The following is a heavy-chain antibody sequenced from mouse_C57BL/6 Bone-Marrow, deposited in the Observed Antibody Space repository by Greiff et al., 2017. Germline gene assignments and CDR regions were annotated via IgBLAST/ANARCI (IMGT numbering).Heavy chain of an antibody. V-gene: IGHV7-1*01. CDR2: SRNKANDYTT. D-gene: IGHD3-1*01. J-gene: IGHJ1*03. CDR3: ARGNFGDFDV. Sequence: EVQLVESGGGLVQSGRSLRLSCATSGFTFSDFYMAWVRQAPGKGLEWIAASRNKANDYTTEYSASVKGRFIVSRDTSQSILYLQMNALRAEDTAIYYCARGNFGDFDVWGTGTTVTVSS. CDR1: GFTFSDFY.